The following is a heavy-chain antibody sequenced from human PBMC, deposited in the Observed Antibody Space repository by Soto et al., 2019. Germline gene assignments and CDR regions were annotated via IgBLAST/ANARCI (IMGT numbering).Heavy chain of an antibody. CDR3: ARDSRVYYGSGSSVDG. V-gene: IGHV3-11*01. CDR1: EFNFSDYY. D-gene: IGHD3-10*01. Sequence: GPQRLSCTASEFNFSDYYMSWISQTPGKGLEWISYISSSGNTVYYADSVEGRFTISRDNAQNSPYLQMNNLRAEDTAVYYCARDSRVYYGSGSSVDGWGQGTLVTVSS. CDR2: ISSSGNTV. J-gene: IGHJ4*02.